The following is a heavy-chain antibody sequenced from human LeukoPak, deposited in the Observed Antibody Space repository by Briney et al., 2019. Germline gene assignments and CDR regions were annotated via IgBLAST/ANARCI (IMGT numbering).Heavy chain of an antibody. Sequence: PGGSLRLSCAASGFTFSSYSMNWVRQAPGKGLEWVSVIYSGGSTYYADSVKGRFTISRDNSKNTLYLQMNSLRAEDTAVYYCARAKAPDYYDSSGYYPPFYFDCWGQGTLVTVSS. D-gene: IGHD3-22*01. CDR1: GFTFSSYS. CDR2: IYSGGST. V-gene: IGHV3-66*01. J-gene: IGHJ4*02. CDR3: ARAKAPDYYDSSGYYPPFYFDC.